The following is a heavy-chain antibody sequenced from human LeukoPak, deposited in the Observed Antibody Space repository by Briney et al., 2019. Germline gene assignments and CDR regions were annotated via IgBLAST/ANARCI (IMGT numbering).Heavy chain of an antibody. V-gene: IGHV4-34*01. J-gene: IGHJ4*02. CDR1: GGSFSGYY. D-gene: IGHD3-3*01. CDR3: ARGAITYYDFWSGYYPLYFDY. CDR2: INHSGST. Sequence: SETLSLTCAVYGGSFSGYYWSWIRQPPGKGLESIGEINHSGSTNYNPSLKSRVTISVDTSKNQFSLKLSSVTAADTTVYYCARGAITYYDFWSGYYPLYFDYWGQGTLVTVSS.